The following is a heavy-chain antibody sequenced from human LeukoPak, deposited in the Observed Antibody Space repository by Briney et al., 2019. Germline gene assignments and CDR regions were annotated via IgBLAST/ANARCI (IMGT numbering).Heavy chain of an antibody. CDR2: IYYSGST. Sequence: XSWIRQHPGKGLEWIGYIYYSGSTYYNPSLKSRVTISVDTSKNQFSLKLSSVTAADTAVYYCARGVRRDYYDSSGYYFPLHFDYWGQGTLVTVSS. V-gene: IGHV4-31*02. J-gene: IGHJ4*02. CDR3: ARGVRRDYYDSSGYYFPLHFDY. D-gene: IGHD3-22*01.